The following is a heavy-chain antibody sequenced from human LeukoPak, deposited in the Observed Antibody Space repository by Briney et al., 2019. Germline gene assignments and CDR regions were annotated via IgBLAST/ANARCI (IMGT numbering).Heavy chain of an antibody. J-gene: IGHJ4*02. CDR2: FDPEDGET. D-gene: IGHD1-1*01. CDR1: GYTLTELS. V-gene: IGHV1-24*01. CDR3: ATAFAVVYFFDY. Sequence: ASVKVSCKVSGYTLTELSMHWVRQAPGKGLEWMGGFDPEDGETIYAQKFQGRVTMTEDTSTDTAYMELSSLRSEDTAVYYCATAFAVVYFFDYXGXGTLVTVSS.